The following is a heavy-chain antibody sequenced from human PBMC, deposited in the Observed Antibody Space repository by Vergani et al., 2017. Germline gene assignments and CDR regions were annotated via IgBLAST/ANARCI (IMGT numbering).Heavy chain of an antibody. CDR3: ARAGRFVAFDA. CDR1: GGSISSGSYY. J-gene: IGHJ5*02. D-gene: IGHD3-3*01. CDR2: IYTSGST. Sequence: QVQLQESGPGLVKPSQTLSLTCTVSGGSISSGSYYWSWIRQPAGKGVEWIGRIYTSGSTNYNPSRKSRVTISVDTSKNQFSLKLSSVTAADTAVYYCARAGRFVAFDAWGQGTLVTVSS. V-gene: IGHV4-61*02.